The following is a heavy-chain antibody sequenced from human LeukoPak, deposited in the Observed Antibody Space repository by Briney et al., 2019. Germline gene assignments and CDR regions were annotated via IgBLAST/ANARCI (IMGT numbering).Heavy chain of an antibody. J-gene: IGHJ4*02. V-gene: IGHV4-4*02. CDR2: ISHRGST. CDR1: GDSISSSTW. D-gene: IGHD4-17*01. Sequence: SETLSLTCAVSGDSISSSTWWSWVRPPPEKGLEWIGEISHRGSTNYNSSLKSRVTISIDKSRNQFSLSLSSVTAADTALYFCARVLTTLTKYERGTFDLWGRGTLVIVSS. CDR3: ARVLTTLTKYERGTFDL.